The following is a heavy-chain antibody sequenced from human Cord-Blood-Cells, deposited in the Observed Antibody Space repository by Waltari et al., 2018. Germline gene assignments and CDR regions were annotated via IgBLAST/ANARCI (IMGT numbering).Heavy chain of an antibody. CDR2: INSDGSST. D-gene: IGHD3-3*01. CDR3: ARDGRFLEWLLSRYYYYGMDV. Sequence: EVQLVESRGGLVQPGGSLRLSCAASGFTFSSYWMHWVRQAPGKGLVWVSRINSDGSSTSYADSVKGRFTISRDNAKNTLYLQMNSLRAEDTAVYYCARDGRFLEWLLSRYYYYGMDVWGQGTTVTVSS. J-gene: IGHJ6*02. V-gene: IGHV3-74*01. CDR1: GFTFSSYW.